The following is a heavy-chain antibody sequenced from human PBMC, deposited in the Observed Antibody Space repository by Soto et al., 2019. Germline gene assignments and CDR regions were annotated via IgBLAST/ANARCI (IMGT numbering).Heavy chain of an antibody. V-gene: IGHV3-21*01. D-gene: IGHD3-22*01. CDR2: ISSSSTYI. J-gene: IGHJ4*02. CDR1: GCTFSGYS. CDR3: SRTNYYDSSFDY. Sequence: EVQLVESGGGLVKPGGSLRLSCAASGCTFSGYSMNWVRQTPGKGLEWVSSISSSSTYIYYADSVKGRFTISRDNAKNSLYLQMNRLRAEDTAVYYCSRTNYYDSSFDYWGQGTLVTVSS.